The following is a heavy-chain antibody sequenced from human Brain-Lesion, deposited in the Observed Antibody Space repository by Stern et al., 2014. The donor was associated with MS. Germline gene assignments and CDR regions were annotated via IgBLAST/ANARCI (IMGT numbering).Heavy chain of an antibody. Sequence: QLQLQESGPGLVQPSETLSLTCTVSGGSISSSTYYWAWIRPPPGEGLEWIGNIYYSGLTYYNPSPQSRVTISVDMSKNQFSLKLSSVTAADTAIYYCARHDSVPRPSQLYSARDRGPGYFDYWGQGTLVTVSS. D-gene: IGHD1-26*01. CDR1: GGSISSSTYY. J-gene: IGHJ4*02. CDR2: IYYSGLT. CDR3: ARHDSVPRPSQLYSARDRGPGYFDY. V-gene: IGHV4-39*01.